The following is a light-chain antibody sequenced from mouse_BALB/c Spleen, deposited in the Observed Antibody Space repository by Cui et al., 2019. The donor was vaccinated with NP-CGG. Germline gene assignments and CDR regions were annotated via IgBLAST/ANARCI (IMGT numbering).Light chain of an antibody. CDR1: IGAVTTSNY. Sequence: QAVVTQESALTTSPGETVTLTCRSSIGAVTTSNYANWVQEKPDHLFTGLIGGTNNRAPGVPARFSGSLIGDKAALTITGEQTEDEAIYFCALWYRKNWVFGGGTKLTIL. J-gene: IGLJ1*01. V-gene: IGLV1*01. CDR2: GTN. CDR3: ALWYRKNWV.